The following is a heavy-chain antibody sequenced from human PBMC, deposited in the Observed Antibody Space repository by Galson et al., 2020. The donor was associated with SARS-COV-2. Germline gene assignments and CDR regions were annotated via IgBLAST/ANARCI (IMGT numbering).Heavy chain of an antibody. CDR3: ARDYYPPGPALLGYYYYGMDV. Sequence: QAGGSLRLSCAASGFTFSSYEMNWVRQAPGKGLEWISYIGSSVSTTYYADSVKGRFTTSRDNAKNSLYLQMNSLRAEDTAVYYCARDYYPPGPALLGYYYYGMDVWGQGTTVTVSS. CDR1: GFTFSSYE. V-gene: IGHV3-48*03. CDR2: IGSSVSTT. J-gene: IGHJ6*02. D-gene: IGHD3-22*01.